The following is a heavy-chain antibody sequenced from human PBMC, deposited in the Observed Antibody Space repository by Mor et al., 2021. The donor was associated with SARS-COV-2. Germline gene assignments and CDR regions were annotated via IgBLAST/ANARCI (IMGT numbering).Heavy chain of an antibody. V-gene: IGHV3-48*02. D-gene: IGHD1-26*01. Sequence: YADSVKGRYTISRDNAKNSLYLQMNSLRDEDTAVYYCARDSRRIGRADYWGQGTLVTVSS. CDR3: ARDSRRIGRADY. J-gene: IGHJ4*02.